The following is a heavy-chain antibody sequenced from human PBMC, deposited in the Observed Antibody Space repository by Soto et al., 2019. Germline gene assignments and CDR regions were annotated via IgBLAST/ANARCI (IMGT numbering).Heavy chain of an antibody. J-gene: IGHJ5*02. CDR2: ISSSGSDT. D-gene: IGHD1-1*01. CDR1: GFTFDDYA. CDR3: AKDPWNNWSGLFDP. V-gene: IGHV3-23*01. Sequence: GGSLRLSCVTSGFTFDDYAITWLRQAPGKGLEWVCSISSSGSDTRCAGSVKGRFTISRDSSQSTVYLQMNSLRDEDTAVYYCAKDPWNNWSGLFDPWGQGTLVTVSS.